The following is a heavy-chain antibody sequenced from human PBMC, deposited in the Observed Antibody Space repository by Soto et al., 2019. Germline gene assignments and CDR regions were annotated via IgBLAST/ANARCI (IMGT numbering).Heavy chain of an antibody. V-gene: IGHV1-69*12. CDR3: ARVRSMSYYDSSGYYFDY. CDR2: IIPIFGTA. CDR1: GGTFSSYA. Sequence: QVQLVQSGAEVKKPGSSVKVSCKASGGTFSSYAISWVRQAPGQGLEWMGGIIPIFGTANYAQKFQGRVTITADESTSTAYMELSSLRSEDTAVCYCARVRSMSYYDSSGYYFDYWGQGTLVTVSS. J-gene: IGHJ4*02. D-gene: IGHD3-22*01.